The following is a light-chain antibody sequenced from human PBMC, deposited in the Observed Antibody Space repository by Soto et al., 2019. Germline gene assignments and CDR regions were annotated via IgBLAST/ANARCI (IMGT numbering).Light chain of an antibody. CDR2: GAS. J-gene: IGKJ3*01. CDR3: QQYNNWPPLFT. V-gene: IGKV3-15*01. CDR1: QTISSN. Sequence: ESVLTQSPGTLSLSPGERATLPCRASQTISSNYLAWYQQKLGQAPRLLIYGASTRATGIPARFSGSGSGTEFTLTISSLQSEDFAVYYCQQYNNWPPLFTFGPGTKVDI.